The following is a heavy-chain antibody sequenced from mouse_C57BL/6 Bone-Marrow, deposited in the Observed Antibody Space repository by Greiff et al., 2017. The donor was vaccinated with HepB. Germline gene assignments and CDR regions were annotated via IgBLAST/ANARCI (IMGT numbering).Heavy chain of an antibody. CDR2: IDPSDSYT. CDR1: GYTFTSYW. CDR3: ARGYDYDGYYFDY. D-gene: IGHD2-4*01. Sequence: QVQLQQPGAELVMPGASVKLSCKASGYTFTSYWMHWVKQRPGQGLEWIGEIDPSDSYTNYNQKFKGKSTLTVDKSSSTAYMQLSSLTSEDSAVYYCARGYDYDGYYFDYWGQGTTLTVSS. J-gene: IGHJ2*01. V-gene: IGHV1-69*01.